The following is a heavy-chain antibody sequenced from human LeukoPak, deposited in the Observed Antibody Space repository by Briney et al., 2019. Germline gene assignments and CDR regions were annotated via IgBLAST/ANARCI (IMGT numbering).Heavy chain of an antibody. CDR1: GFTFRNFW. CDR2: ISAGGDST. CDR3: ARWVYYYDF. J-gene: IGHJ4*02. D-gene: IGHD5-24*01. Sequence: TGGSLRLSCAASGFTFRNFWMHWVRQAPGKGLEWVSAISAGGDSTLYADSVKGRFTISRDNSRNTLYLQMSNLRVEDTALYYCARWVYYYDFWGQGTLLTVSS. V-gene: IGHV3-23*01.